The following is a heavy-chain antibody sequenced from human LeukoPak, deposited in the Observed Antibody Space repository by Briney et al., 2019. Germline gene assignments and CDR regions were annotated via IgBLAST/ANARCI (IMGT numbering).Heavy chain of an antibody. CDR3: TRYNNDHFDY. V-gene: IGHV3-33*01. CDR1: GFTIGGYG. D-gene: IGHD1-14*01. J-gene: IGHJ4*02. Sequence: GGSLRLSCAGSGFTIGGYGMHWFRQTPGKGLEWVAVIAYDGSRAFYADSVKGRFTISRDNSKNTMSVQMDDLRAEDTAVYYCTRYNNDHFDYWGQGTLVTVSS. CDR2: IAYDGSRA.